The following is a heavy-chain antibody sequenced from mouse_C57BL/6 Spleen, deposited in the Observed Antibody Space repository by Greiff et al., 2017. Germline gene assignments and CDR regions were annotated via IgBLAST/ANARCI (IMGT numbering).Heavy chain of an antibody. CDR1: GYTFTSYW. D-gene: IGHD2-5*01. Sequence: QVQLQQPGAELVMPGASVKLSCTASGYTFTSYWMHWVKQRPGQGLEWIGEIDPSDSYTNYNQKFKGKSTLTVDKSSSPAYMQLSSLTSEDSAVYYCARRGSNPYYYAMDYWGQGTSVTVSS. CDR3: ARRGSNPYYYAMDY. CDR2: IDPSDSYT. V-gene: IGHV1-69*01. J-gene: IGHJ4*01.